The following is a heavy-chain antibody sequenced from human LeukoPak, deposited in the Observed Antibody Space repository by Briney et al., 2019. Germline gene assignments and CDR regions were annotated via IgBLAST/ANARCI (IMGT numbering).Heavy chain of an antibody. D-gene: IGHD3-22*01. CDR1: GYTLTELS. CDR3: ATDRIGIGWAYYDSSGYYAFDY. V-gene: IGHV1-24*01. CDR2: FDPEDGET. Sequence: GASVKVSCRVSGYTLTELSMHWVRQAPGKGLEWMGGFDPEDGETIYAQKFQGRVTMTEDTSTDTAYMELSSLRSEDTAVYYCATDRIGIGWAYYDSSGYYAFDYWGQGTLVTVSS. J-gene: IGHJ4*02.